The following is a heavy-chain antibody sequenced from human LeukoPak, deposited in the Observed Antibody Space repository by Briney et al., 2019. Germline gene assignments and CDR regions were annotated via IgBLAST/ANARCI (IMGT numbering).Heavy chain of an antibody. CDR1: GFTVRSKY. CDR3: ARLYYYNSGRSYPSIYFDS. V-gene: IGHV3-23*03. Sequence: GGSLRLSCAASGFTVRSKYLSWDRQAPGTGLEWVAVIYNGLNTYYVSSTYYVDSVKGRFTISRDNAKNSLYLQMNSLGAEDTAIYYCARLYYYNSGRSYPSIYFDSWGQGTLVTVSS. J-gene: IGHJ4*02. D-gene: IGHD3-10*01. CDR2: IYNGLNTYYVSST.